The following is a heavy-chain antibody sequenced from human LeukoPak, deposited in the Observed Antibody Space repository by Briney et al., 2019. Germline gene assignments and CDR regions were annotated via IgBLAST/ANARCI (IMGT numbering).Heavy chain of an antibody. Sequence: GGSLRLSCAASGFAFSTYSMNWVRQAPGKGLEWVSYISSSSSSIYYADSVKGRFTISRDNAKNSLYLQMNSLRAEDTAVYYCARDPEIATRPNWFDPWGQGTLVTVSS. CDR1: GFAFSTYS. CDR2: ISSSSSSI. V-gene: IGHV3-48*01. J-gene: IGHJ5*02. D-gene: IGHD6-6*01. CDR3: ARDPEIATRPNWFDP.